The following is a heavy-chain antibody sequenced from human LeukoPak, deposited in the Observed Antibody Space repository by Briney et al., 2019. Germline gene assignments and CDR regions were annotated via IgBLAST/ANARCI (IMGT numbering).Heavy chain of an antibody. V-gene: IGHV3-53*04. CDR1: GFTVSSDY. D-gene: IGHD3-10*01. J-gene: IGHJ3*02. CDR2: IYRSSIT. CDR3: ARGRGAANDAFDI. Sequence: PGGSLRLSCAASGFTVSSDYMSWVRQAPGKGLEWVSVIYRSSITSYADSVKGRFTISRHNSKNTLYLQRNSLRADDTAVYYCARGRGAANDAFDIWGQGTMVTVSS.